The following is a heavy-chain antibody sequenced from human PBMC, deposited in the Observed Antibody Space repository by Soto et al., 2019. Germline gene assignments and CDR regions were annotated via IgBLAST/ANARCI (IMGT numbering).Heavy chain of an antibody. CDR2: INHSGST. CDR3: MRSVILSGGSYKGLIRLHYFDT. CDR1: GGSFSGYY. Sequence: SETLSLTCAVYGGSFSGYYWTWIRQPPGTGLEWIGEINHSGSTNYNPSLKSRVTISVDESKNEFSLKMTSVTAADTAVYYCMRSVILSGGSYKGLIRLHYFDTWGPGTLVTVSS. V-gene: IGHV4-34*01. D-gene: IGHD3-3*01. J-gene: IGHJ4*02.